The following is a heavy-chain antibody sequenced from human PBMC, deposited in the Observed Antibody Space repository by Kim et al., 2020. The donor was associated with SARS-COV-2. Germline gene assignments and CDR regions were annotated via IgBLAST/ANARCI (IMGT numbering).Heavy chain of an antibody. D-gene: IGHD3-9*01. CDR2: ISGSDSST. CDR3: AKAWAISSDY. Sequence: GGSLRLSWAASGFTFSSYAMSWVRQAPGKGLEWVSTISGSDSSTYYADSVKGHFTISRDNSKNTLYLQMNSLSAEDTAVYYCAKAWAISSDYWGQGTLVTVSS. V-gene: IGHV3-23*01. J-gene: IGHJ4*02. CDR1: GFTFSSYA.